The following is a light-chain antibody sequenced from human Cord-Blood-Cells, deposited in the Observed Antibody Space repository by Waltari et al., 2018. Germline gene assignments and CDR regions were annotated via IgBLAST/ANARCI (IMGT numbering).Light chain of an antibody. J-gene: IGLJ1*01. CDR3: SSYTSSSTLGV. V-gene: IGLV2-14*01. CDR1: SSDVGGYNY. CDR2: DVS. Sequence: QSALTQPASVSGSPGQSITISCTGTSSDVGGYNYVSWYQQHPGKAPKLMIYDVSNRPAGVSNRFPCPQSGNTASLTISGLQAEDEADYYCSSYTSSSTLGVFGTGTKVNVL.